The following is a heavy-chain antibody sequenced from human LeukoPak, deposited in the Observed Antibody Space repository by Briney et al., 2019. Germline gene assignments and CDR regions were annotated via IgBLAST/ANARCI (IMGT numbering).Heavy chain of an antibody. CDR2: MKEDGSEK. V-gene: IGHV3-7*03. CDR1: GFTLSTRW. J-gene: IGHJ4*02. D-gene: IGHD3-10*01. CDR3: ARGPDYGTRSDYFDY. Sequence: GGSLRLSCAASGFTLSTRWMNWVRQAPGKGLEWVANMKEDGSEKYCVDCVKGRFTISRDNAKNSLYLQMNSLRAEDTAVYYCARGPDYGTRSDYFDYWGQGILVTVSS.